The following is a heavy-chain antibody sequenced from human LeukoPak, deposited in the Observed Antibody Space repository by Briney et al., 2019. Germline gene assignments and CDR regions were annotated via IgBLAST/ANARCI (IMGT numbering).Heavy chain of an antibody. CDR2: ISGSGGST. V-gene: IGHV3-23*01. CDR3: AKSGPDYYDSSGYYSGAFDI. D-gene: IGHD3-22*01. Sequence: GGSLRLSCAASGFTFSSYAMSWVRQAPGKGLEWVSAISGSGGSTYYADSVKGRFTISRDNSKNTLYLQMNSLRAEDTAVYYCAKSGPDYYDSSGYYSGAFDIWGQGTMVTVSS. J-gene: IGHJ3*02. CDR1: GFTFSSYA.